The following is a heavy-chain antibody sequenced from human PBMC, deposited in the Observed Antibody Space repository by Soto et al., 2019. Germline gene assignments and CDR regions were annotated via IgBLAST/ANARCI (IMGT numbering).Heavy chain of an antibody. D-gene: IGHD2-15*01. CDR1: GGSISSYY. J-gene: IGHJ3*02. V-gene: IGHV4-59*01. CDR3: ARLLTYCSGGSCYSPHRAFDI. Sequence: SETLSLTCTVSGGSISSYYWSWIRQPPGKGLEWIGYIYYSGSTNYNPSLKSRVTISVDTSKNQFSLKLSSVTAADTAVYYCARLLTYCSGGSCYSPHRAFDIWGQGTMVTVSS. CDR2: IYYSGST.